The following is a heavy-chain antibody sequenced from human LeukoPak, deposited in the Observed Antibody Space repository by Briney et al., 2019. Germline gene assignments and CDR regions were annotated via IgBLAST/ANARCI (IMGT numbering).Heavy chain of an antibody. D-gene: IGHD6-13*01. J-gene: IGHJ4*02. CDR1: GFTFSDYN. CDR2: ISRSGSTK. CDR3: AKDRSSSWYPQPFDY. V-gene: IGHV3-11*04. Sequence: GGSLRLSCAASGFTFSDYNMRWIRQAPGKGLEWVSSISRSGSTKYYADSVKGRFTISRDNSKNTLYLQMNSLRAEDTAVYYCAKDRSSSWYPQPFDYWGQGTLVTVSS.